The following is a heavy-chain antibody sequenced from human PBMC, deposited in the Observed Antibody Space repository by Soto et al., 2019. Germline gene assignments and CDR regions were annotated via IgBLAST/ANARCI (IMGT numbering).Heavy chain of an antibody. CDR3: ASSFHYGDWRGDAFDI. CDR1: GYTFTSYG. V-gene: IGHV1-18*04. CDR2: ISAYNGNT. Sequence: QVQLVQSGAEVKKPGASVKVSCKASGYTFTSYGISWVRQAPGQGLEWMGWISAYNGNTNYAQKLQGRGTMTTDTSTSTAYMELRSLRSDDTAVYYCASSFHYGDWRGDAFDIWGQGTMVTVSS. D-gene: IGHD4-17*01. J-gene: IGHJ3*02.